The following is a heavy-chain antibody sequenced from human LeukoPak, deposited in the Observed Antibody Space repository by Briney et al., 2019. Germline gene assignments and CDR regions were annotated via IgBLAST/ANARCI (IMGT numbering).Heavy chain of an antibody. V-gene: IGHV1-2*06. J-gene: IGHJ4*02. D-gene: IGHD4-17*01. Sequence: ASVKVSCKTSGYIFTNYYIHWVRQAPGQGLKWMGRINPKSGDTNYAQKFQGRVTMTRDTSITTAYMELSSLKSDDTAIYYCAIDRDFGDYLGDYWDQGTLVTVSS. CDR2: INPKSGDT. CDR1: GYIFTNYY. CDR3: AIDRDFGDYLGDY.